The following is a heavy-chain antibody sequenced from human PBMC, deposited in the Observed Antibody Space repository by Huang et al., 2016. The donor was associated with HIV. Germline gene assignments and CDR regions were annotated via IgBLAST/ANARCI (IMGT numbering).Heavy chain of an antibody. V-gene: IGHV3-73*02. J-gene: IGHJ4*02. CDR1: GFTFSGST. Sequence: EVQLVESGGGLVQPGGSLQLSCAASGFTFSGSTIPWVRLASGKGLEWVGRIRSKAKNYATAYAASVKGRFTISRDDSKNTAYLQMNSLKTEDTAVYYCTREYGNYEFDYWGQGTLVTVSS. CDR3: TREYGNYEFDY. D-gene: IGHD3-16*01. CDR2: IRSKAKNYAT.